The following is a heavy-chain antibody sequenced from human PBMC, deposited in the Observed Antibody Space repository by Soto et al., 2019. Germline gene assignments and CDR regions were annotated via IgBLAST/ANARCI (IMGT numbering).Heavy chain of an antibody. CDR2: IIPIFGTA. D-gene: IGHD3-22*01. Sequence: SVKVSGKASGRTFSSYAISCVRQAPGQGLEWMGGIIPIFGTANYAQKFQGRVTITADESTSTAYMELSSLRSEDTAVYYCARDFDDSSGYLDYWGQGTLVTVSS. CDR3: ARDFDDSSGYLDY. V-gene: IGHV1-69*13. J-gene: IGHJ4*02. CDR1: GRTFSSYA.